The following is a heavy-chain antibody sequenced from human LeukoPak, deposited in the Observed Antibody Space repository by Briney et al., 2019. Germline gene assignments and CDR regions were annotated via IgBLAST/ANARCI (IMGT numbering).Heavy chain of an antibody. J-gene: IGHJ5*02. V-gene: IGHV4-38-2*02. D-gene: IGHD6-19*01. Sequence: SETLSLTCTVSGGSISSGYYWGWIRQPPGKGLEWIGSIYHSGSTYYNPSLKSRVTISVDTSKNQFSLNLSSVTAADTAVYYCARSNGSGWPNWSDPWGQGTLVTVSS. CDR1: GGSISSGYY. CDR3: ARSNGSGWPNWSDP. CDR2: IYHSGST.